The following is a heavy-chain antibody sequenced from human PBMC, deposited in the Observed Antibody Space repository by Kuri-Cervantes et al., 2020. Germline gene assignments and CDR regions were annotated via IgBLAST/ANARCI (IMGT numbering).Heavy chain of an antibody. CDR2: INPSGGST. CDR1: GDTFTSYY. D-gene: IGHD6-13*01. J-gene: IGHJ6*02. CDR3: ARGGEKVAAAGTSYYYYGMDV. V-gene: IGHV1-46*01. Sequence: ASVKVSCKASGDTFTSYYMHWVRQAPGQGLEWMGIINPSGGSTSYAQKFQGRVTITRDTSTSTVYMELSSLRSEDTAVYYCARGGEKVAAAGTSYYYYGMDVWGQGTTVTVSS.